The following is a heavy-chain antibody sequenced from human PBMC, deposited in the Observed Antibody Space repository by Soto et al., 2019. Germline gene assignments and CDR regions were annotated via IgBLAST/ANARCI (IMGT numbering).Heavy chain of an antibody. CDR2: TSFDGKNK. J-gene: IGHJ5*01. CDR1: GFTFSNFA. D-gene: IGHD6-13*01. CDR3: ARERAIAATGIFYS. V-gene: IGHV3-30*04. Sequence: QVQLVESGRGVVQPGGSLRLSCAASGFTFSNFAMHWVRQAPGKGLEWVAATSFDGKNKDYADSVKGRFTISRDNSKKTLFLQMNSLRPEDTAVYYCARERAIAATGIFYSWGQGTLVTVSS.